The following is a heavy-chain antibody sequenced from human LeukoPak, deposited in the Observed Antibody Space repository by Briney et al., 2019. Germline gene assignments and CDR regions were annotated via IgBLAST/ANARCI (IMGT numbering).Heavy chain of an antibody. V-gene: IGHV1-2*02. CDR2: INPNSGGT. D-gene: IGHD2-15*01. CDR1: GYTFTGYY. CDR3: ARFLLGTLGYCSGGSCYPDAFDI. J-gene: IGHJ3*02. Sequence: ASVKVSCKASGYTFTGYYIHWVRQAPGPGLEWMGWINPNSGGTNYAQKFQGRVTMTRDTSISTAYMELSRLRSDDTAVYYCARFLLGTLGYCSGGSCYPDAFDIWGQGTMVTVSS.